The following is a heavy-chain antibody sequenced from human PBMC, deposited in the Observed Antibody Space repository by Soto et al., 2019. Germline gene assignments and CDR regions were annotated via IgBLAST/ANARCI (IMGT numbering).Heavy chain of an antibody. J-gene: IGHJ5*02. CDR1: GGSISSGDYY. D-gene: IGHD3-3*01. V-gene: IGHV4-30-4*01. Sequence: KPSETLSLTCTVSGGSISSGDYYWSWIRQPPGKGLEWIGYIYCSGSTYYNPSLKSRVTISVDTSKNQFSLKLSAVTAADTAVYYCARGGGYDFWSGANWFDPWGQGTLVTVPS. CDR2: IYCSGST. CDR3: ARGGGYDFWSGANWFDP.